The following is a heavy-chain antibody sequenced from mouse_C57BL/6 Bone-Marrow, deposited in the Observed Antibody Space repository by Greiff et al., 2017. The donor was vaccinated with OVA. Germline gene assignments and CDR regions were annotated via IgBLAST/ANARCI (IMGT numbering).Heavy chain of an antibody. CDR3: ARYDGYLLFDY. Sequence: EVHLVESGGGLVQPGGSLKLSCAASGFTFSDYGMAWVRQAPRKGPEWVAFISNLAYSIYYADTVTGRFTISRENAKNTLYLEMSSLRSEDTAMYYCARYDGYLLFDYWGQGTTLTVSS. D-gene: IGHD2-3*01. J-gene: IGHJ2*01. CDR2: ISNLAYSI. CDR1: GFTFSDYG. V-gene: IGHV5-15*01.